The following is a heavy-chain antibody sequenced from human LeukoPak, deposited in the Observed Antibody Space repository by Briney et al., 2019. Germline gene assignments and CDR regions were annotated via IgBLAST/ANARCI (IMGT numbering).Heavy chain of an antibody. J-gene: IGHJ4*02. D-gene: IGHD4-23*01. V-gene: IGHV4-59*01. CDR3: ARKASYGGIDY. Sequence: PSETLSLTCTVSGGSISSYFWSWIRQPPGKGLEWNGYIYSSGSSSYNPSLKSRVTASVDTSKNQFSLKLSSVTAADTAVYYCARKASYGGIDYWGQGTLVTVSS. CDR1: GGSISSYF. CDR2: IYSSGSS.